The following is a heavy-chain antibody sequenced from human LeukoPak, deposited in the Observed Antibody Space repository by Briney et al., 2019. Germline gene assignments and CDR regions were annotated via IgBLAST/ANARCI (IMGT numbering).Heavy chain of an antibody. CDR1: GGSFSGYY. D-gene: IGHD4-17*01. Sequence: SETLSLTCAVYGGSFSGYYWSWIRQPPGKGLEWIREINHSGSTNYNPSLKSRVTISVDTSKNQFSLKLSSVTAADTAVYYCARLSRRYGDLDYWGRGTQVTASS. V-gene: IGHV4-34*01. CDR3: ARLSRRYGDLDY. J-gene: IGHJ4*02. CDR2: INHSGST.